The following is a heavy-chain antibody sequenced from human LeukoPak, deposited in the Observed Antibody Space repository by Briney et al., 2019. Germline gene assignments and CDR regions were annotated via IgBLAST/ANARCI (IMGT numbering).Heavy chain of an antibody. D-gene: IGHD1-1*01. CDR2: IYSGDSGVST. CDR3: AKPNWNPETDWFDP. J-gene: IGHJ5*02. V-gene: IGHV3-53*01. Sequence: PGGSLRLSCAASGFSVSNTYMSWVRQAPGKGLEWVSVIYSGDSGVSTYYADSVKGRFTISRDNSNNTLYLQMSSLRTEDTAIYYCAKPNWNPETDWFDPRGQGTLVTVSS. CDR1: GFSVSNTY.